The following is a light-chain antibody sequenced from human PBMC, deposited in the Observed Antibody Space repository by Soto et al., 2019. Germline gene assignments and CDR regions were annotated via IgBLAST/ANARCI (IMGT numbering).Light chain of an antibody. V-gene: IGLV1-51*02. CDR3: GTWDSSLSAGWV. CDR2: ENN. CDR1: SSNIGNNY. J-gene: IGLJ3*02. Sequence: QSVLTQPPSVSAAPGQKVTISRSGSSSNIGNNYVSWYQQLPGTAPKLLIYENNKRPSGIPDRFSGSKSGTSATLGITGLQTGDEADYYCGTWDSSLSAGWVFGGGTKLTVL.